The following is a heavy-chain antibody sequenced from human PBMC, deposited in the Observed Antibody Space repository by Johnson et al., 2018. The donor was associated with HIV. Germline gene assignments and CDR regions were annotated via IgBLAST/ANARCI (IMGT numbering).Heavy chain of an antibody. CDR2: IKQDGSET. V-gene: IGHV3-7*01. D-gene: IGHD6-19*01. CDR1: GFTVSSNY. CDR3: ARVEWLAPHAFDI. J-gene: IGHJ3*02. Sequence: VQLVESGGGLVKPGGSLRLSCAASGFTVSSNYMSWVRQAPGKGLEWVANIKQDGSETYSVDSVKGRFTISRDNAKNSLYLQMNSLRAEDTAVYYCARVEWLAPHAFDIWGQGTMVTVSS.